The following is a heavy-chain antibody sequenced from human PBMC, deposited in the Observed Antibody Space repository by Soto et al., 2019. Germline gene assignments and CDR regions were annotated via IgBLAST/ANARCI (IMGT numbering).Heavy chain of an antibody. J-gene: IGHJ4*02. CDR1: GFTFGVYS. CDR3: ARSVEGHFDY. V-gene: IGHV3-48*02. Sequence: EVQLVESGGGLVQPGGSLRLSCAASGFTFGVYSMNWIRQAPGKGLQWVSYMTSDMRTIHYADSVKGRFTISRDNAKNLVYLQMTSLRDEDTAVYYCARSVEGHFDYWGQGALVTVSS. CDR2: MTSDMRTI. D-gene: IGHD6-19*01.